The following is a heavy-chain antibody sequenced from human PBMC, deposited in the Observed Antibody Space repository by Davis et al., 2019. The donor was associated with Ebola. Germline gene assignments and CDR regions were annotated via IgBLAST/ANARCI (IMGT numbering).Heavy chain of an antibody. Sequence: MPSETLSLTCTVSGGSISSSSYYWGWIRQPPGKGLEWIGSIYYSGRTYYNPSLKSRVPISVDTSKNQFSLKLSSVTAADTAVYYCVRHFSKPSMEATWVNRRTGGFDYWGQGTLVTVSS. D-gene: IGHD2/OR15-2a*01. CDR2: IYYSGRT. J-gene: IGHJ4*02. CDR3: VRHFSKPSMEATWVNRRTGGFDY. V-gene: IGHV4-39*01. CDR1: GGSISSSSYY.